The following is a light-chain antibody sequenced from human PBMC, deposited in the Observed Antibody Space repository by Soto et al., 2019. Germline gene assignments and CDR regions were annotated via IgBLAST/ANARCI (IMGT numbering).Light chain of an antibody. J-gene: IGKJ1*01. CDR2: AAS. CDR1: QSVNTY. V-gene: IGKV1-39*01. Sequence: IQVTQSPSSLSPSVGDRVTITCRASQSVNTYLHWYQQKAGQAPKLLIYAASNLQSGVPSRFSGRGSGTDFTLTVESLQPEDFATYYCQQGYSNPWTFGQGAKVDI. CDR3: QQGYSNPWT.